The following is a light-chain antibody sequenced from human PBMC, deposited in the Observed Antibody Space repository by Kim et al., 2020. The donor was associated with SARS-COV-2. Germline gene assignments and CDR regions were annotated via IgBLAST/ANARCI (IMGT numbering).Light chain of an antibody. CDR3: QQGSKWLGT. Sequence: GERATSTCRARESVSKEGGWYQKKAGRAPRLVIDDASKRASGRPARISGSGSGKDFTLTIRSLEPEDVAVYYCQQGSKWLGTFGPGTKVDIK. CDR2: DAS. V-gene: IGKV3-11*01. CDR1: ESVSKE. J-gene: IGKJ1*01.